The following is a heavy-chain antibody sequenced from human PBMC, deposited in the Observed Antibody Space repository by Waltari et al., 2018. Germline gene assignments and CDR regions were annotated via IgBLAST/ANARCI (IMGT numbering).Heavy chain of an antibody. V-gene: IGHV3-23*01. D-gene: IGHD3-16*01. Sequence: VHLLESGGGLVQPGGSLRLSCAASGFSFSSYGMSWVRQAPGKGLEWVSGISSAGGSTYYADSVKGRFTIAIDNSKNTLYLEMNSLRAEETARYYCAKGEPGGISPEDWGQGTLVTVSS. CDR1: GFSFSSYG. J-gene: IGHJ4*02. CDR3: AKGEPGGISPED. CDR2: ISSAGGST.